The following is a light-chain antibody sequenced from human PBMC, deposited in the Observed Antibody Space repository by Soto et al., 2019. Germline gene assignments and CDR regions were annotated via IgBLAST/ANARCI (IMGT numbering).Light chain of an antibody. CDR3: SSYTTSSTLYVV. V-gene: IGLV2-14*01. CDR1: SRDVGGYNY. J-gene: IGLJ2*01. Sequence: QSALTQPASVSGSPGQSITISCTGTSRDVGGYNYVSWYQQHPGKAPKLMIYDVTNRPSGVSNRFSGSKSGDTASLTISGLQAEEEADYYCSSYTTSSTLYVVFGGGTQLTVL. CDR2: DVT.